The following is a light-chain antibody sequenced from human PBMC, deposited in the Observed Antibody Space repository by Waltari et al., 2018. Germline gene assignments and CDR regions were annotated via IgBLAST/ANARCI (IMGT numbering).Light chain of an antibody. J-gene: IGKJ4*01. V-gene: IGKV1-NL1*01. Sequence: DIQMTQSPSSLSASVGDRVTIICRASHDISNSLAWYQQTPGTAPKLLLYSTSQLASVVPSSCSGSASGTDCTRTIPSLQPEDFASYYCQQYYDSPLTTVGGGTKVE. CDR3: QQYYDSPLTT. CDR2: STS. CDR1: HDISNS.